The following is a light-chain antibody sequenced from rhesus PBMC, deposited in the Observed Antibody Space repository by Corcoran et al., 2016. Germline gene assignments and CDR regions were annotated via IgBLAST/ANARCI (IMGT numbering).Light chain of an antibody. CDR1: QSISSW. CDR3: LPYSSTPYS. Sequence: DIQMTQSPSSLSASVGDTVTITCRSSQSISSWLAWYQQKPGKARKLLIYQASSLQSGFPSRLSGSGSGTDFTLTLSSLQPEDFAIYSCLPYSSTPYSFGQGTKVEIK. V-gene: IGKV1-22*01. CDR2: QAS. J-gene: IGKJ2*01.